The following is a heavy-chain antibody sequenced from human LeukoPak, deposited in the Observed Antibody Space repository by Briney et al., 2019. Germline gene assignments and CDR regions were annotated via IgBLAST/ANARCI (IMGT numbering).Heavy chain of an antibody. Sequence: HGESLKISCKGSGYSFTSYWIGWVRQMPGKGLEWMGIIYPGDSDTRYSPSFQGQVTISADKSISTAYLQWSSLKASDTAMYCCARRGSSSWYSWWFDPWGQGTLVTVSS. V-gene: IGHV5-51*01. CDR1: GYSFTSYW. J-gene: IGHJ5*02. CDR3: ARRGSSSWYSWWFDP. CDR2: IYPGDSDT. D-gene: IGHD6-13*01.